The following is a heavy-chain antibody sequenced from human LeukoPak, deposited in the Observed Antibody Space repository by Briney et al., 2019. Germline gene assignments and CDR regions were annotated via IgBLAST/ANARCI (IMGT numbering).Heavy chain of an antibody. D-gene: IGHD3-16*02. Sequence: SETLSLTCTVSGGSISSYYWSWIRQPPGKGLEWIGYISYSGSTNYNPSLKSRVTISVDTSKNQFSLKLSSVTAADTAVYYCAKYVWGSYPTFEDYWGQGILVTVSS. CDR2: ISYSGST. V-gene: IGHV4-59*01. CDR3: AKYVWGSYPTFEDY. J-gene: IGHJ4*02. CDR1: GGSISSYY.